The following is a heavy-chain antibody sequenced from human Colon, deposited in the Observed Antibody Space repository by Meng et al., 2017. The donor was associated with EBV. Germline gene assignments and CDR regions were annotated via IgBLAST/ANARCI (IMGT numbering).Heavy chain of an antibody. CDR2: IYRGGGT. D-gene: IGHD2-2*01. J-gene: IGHJ4*02. Sequence: VPLQEAGRGLVEPSGPLAPACAVSGGAISTSDWWSWVRQPPGKGLEWIGEIYRGGGTNYNPSFKSRVTISVDTSNNHFSLKLSYVTAADTAVYYCARVRVIPAAVGFDYWGQGTLVPSPQ. CDR1: GGAISTSDW. CDR3: ARVRVIPAAVGFDY. V-gene: IGHV4-4*02.